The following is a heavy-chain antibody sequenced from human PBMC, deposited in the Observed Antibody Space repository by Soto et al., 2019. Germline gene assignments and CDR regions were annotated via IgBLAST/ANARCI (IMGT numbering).Heavy chain of an antibody. Sequence: QVQLVESGGGVVQPGRSLRLSCAASGFTFSSYGMHWVRQAPGKGLEWVAVISYDGSNKYYADSVKGRFTISRDNSKNPLYLQMNSLRAEDTAVYYCAKGYCSGGSCPEDWGQGTLVTVSS. D-gene: IGHD2-15*01. CDR2: ISYDGSNK. J-gene: IGHJ4*02. CDR3: AKGYCSGGSCPED. V-gene: IGHV3-30*18. CDR1: GFTFSSYG.